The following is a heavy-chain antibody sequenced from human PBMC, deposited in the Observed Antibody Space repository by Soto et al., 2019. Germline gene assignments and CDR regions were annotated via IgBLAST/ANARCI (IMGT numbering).Heavy chain of an antibody. CDR3: ARSQWLGTLNAFDI. D-gene: IGHD6-19*01. V-gene: IGHV1-18*01. CDR1: GYTFTVYV. J-gene: IGHJ3*02. Sequence: RFSVKLSCKAAGYTFTVYVSGWGRHAPGQGLEWMGWISAYNGNTNYAQKLQGRVTMTTDTSTSTAYMELRSLRSDDTAVYYCARSQWLGTLNAFDIWGQGTMVTVSS. CDR2: ISAYNGNT.